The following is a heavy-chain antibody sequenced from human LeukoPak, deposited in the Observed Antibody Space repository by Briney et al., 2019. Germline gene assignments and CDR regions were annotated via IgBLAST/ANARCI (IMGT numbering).Heavy chain of an antibody. CDR2: IYHSGST. J-gene: IGHJ5*02. V-gene: IGHV4-38-2*02. D-gene: IGHD3-22*01. CDR1: GYSISSGYY. Sequence: PSETLSLTCTVSGYSISSGYYWGWIRQPPGKGLEWIGSIYHSGSTYYNPSLKSRVTISVDTSKNQFSLKLSSVTAADTAVYYCARSWTYYYDSSGYHNWFDPWGQGTLVTVSS. CDR3: ARSWTYYYDSSGYHNWFDP.